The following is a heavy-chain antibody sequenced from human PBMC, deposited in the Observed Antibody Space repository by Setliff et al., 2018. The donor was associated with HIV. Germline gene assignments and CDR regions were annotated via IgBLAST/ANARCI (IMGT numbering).Heavy chain of an antibody. D-gene: IGHD6-19*01. V-gene: IGHV4-38-2*01. CDR3: ARPRRVRSRAWYWFDI. J-gene: IGHJ5*02. CDR1: GYSINSGFS. CDR2: IYQSGSI. Sequence: SETLSLTCAASGYSINSGFSRAWIRQPPGQGPQWIGSIYQSGSIYYNPSLLSRVTISVDSSKNQFSLNLFSVTAADTAVYYCARPRRVRSRAWYWFDIWGQGTLVTVSS.